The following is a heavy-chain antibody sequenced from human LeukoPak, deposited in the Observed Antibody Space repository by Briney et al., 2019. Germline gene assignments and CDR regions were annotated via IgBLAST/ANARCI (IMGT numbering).Heavy chain of an antibody. Sequence: GGSLRLSCAASGFTFSSYAMSWVRQAPGKGLEWVSAISGSGGSTYYAGSVKGRFTISRDNSKNTLYLQMNSLRAEDTAVYYCAKPRVPMVRETYYFDYWGQGTLVTVSS. D-gene: IGHD3-10*01. CDR3: AKPRVPMVRETYYFDY. J-gene: IGHJ4*02. V-gene: IGHV3-23*01. CDR2: ISGSGGST. CDR1: GFTFSSYA.